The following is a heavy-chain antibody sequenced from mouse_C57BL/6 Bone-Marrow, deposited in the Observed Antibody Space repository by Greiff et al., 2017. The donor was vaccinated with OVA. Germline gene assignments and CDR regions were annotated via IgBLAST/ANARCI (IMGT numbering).Heavy chain of an antibody. CDR3: ASPLYSNYRYWYFDV. CDR1: GYTFTSYW. J-gene: IGHJ1*03. D-gene: IGHD2-5*01. Sequence: VKLQQPGAELVKPGASVKLSCKASGYTFTSYWMHWVKQRPGQGLEWIGMIHPNSGSTNYNEKFKSKATLTVDKSSSTAYMQLSSLTSEDSAVYYCASPLYSNYRYWYFDVWGTGTTVTVSS. CDR2: IHPNSGST. V-gene: IGHV1-64*01.